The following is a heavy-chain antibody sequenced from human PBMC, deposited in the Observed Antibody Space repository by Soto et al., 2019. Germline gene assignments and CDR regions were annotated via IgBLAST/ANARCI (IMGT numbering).Heavy chain of an antibody. CDR3: ARWTYYYGSGSYYAWFDP. J-gene: IGHJ5*02. D-gene: IGHD3-10*01. CDR1: GGSISSGDYY. Sequence: PSETLSLTCTVSGGSISSGDYYWSWIRQPPGKGLEWIGYIYYSGSTYYNPSLKSRVTISVDTSENQFSLKLSSVTAADTAVYYCARWTYYYGSGSYYAWFDPWGQGTLVTVSS. V-gene: IGHV4-30-4*01. CDR2: IYYSGST.